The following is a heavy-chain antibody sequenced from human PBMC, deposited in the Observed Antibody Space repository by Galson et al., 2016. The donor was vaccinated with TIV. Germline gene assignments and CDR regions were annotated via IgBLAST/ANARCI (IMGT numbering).Heavy chain of an antibody. Sequence: SLRLSCAASRFSFHTYWMSWLRQAPGKGLEWVASINQGGSEKDYVDSVKGRFTISRDNSKNTVYLQMNSLRAEDTAVYYCATGSNYVDFGGPEFENWGRGTLVTVAS. V-gene: IGHV3-7*01. CDR3: ATGSNYVDFGGPEFEN. J-gene: IGHJ4*02. CDR2: INQGGSEK. D-gene: IGHD4/OR15-4a*01. CDR1: RFSFHTYW.